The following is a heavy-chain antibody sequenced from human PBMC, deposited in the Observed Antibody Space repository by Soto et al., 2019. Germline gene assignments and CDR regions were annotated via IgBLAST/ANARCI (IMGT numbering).Heavy chain of an antibody. V-gene: IGHV1-18*01. Sequence: QVQLVQSGAEVKKPGASVKVSCKASGYTFTSYGISWVRQAPGQGLEWMGWISAYNGNTNYAQKLQGRVTMTTDTSTSTAYMEMRSLRSDDTAVYYCARVGYSSGWYGHYYYYYMDVWGKGTTVTVSS. J-gene: IGHJ6*03. D-gene: IGHD6-19*01. CDR2: ISAYNGNT. CDR1: GYTFTSYG. CDR3: ARVGYSSGWYGHYYYYYMDV.